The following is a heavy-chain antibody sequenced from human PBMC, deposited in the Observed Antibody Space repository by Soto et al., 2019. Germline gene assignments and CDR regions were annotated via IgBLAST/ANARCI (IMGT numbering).Heavy chain of an antibody. Sequence: QVQLVQSGAEVRKPGSSVRVSCKSSGGSFNRHTISWVRQAPGQGLEWMGGIIPIFGPANHAQKIQGRVTIIADESTSTVDMELSSLRCDDTAIYDCAGGWGYDSTAYYYAYLGQGTLVIVSS. CDR1: GGSFNRHT. V-gene: IGHV1-69*01. CDR2: IIPIFGPA. D-gene: IGHD3-22*01. J-gene: IGHJ4*02. CDR3: AGGWGYDSTAYYYAY.